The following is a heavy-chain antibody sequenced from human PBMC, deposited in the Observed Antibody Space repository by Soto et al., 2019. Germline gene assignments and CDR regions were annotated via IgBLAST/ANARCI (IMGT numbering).Heavy chain of an antibody. J-gene: IGHJ5*02. V-gene: IGHV1-18*01. Sequence: ASVKVSCKASGYTFTSYGISWVRQAPGQGLEWMGWISAYNGNTNYAQKLQGRVTMTTDTSTSTAYMELRSLRSDDTAVYYCARVAEYSSGWYGSSSWFDPWGQGTLVTVSS. CDR1: GYTFTSYG. D-gene: IGHD6-19*01. CDR2: ISAYNGNT. CDR3: ARVAEYSSGWYGSSSWFDP.